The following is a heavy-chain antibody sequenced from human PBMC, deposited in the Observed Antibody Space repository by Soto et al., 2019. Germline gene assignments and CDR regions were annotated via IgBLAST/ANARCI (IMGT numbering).Heavy chain of an antibody. V-gene: IGHV1-46*01. CDR1: GYTFTSYY. Sequence: ASVKVSCKASGYTFTSYYMHWVRQAPGQGLERMGIINPSGGSTSYAQKFQGRVTMTRDTSTSTVYMELSSLRSEDTAVYYCARVRRRIQLWSNNYYYYGMDVWGQGTTVTVSS. J-gene: IGHJ6*02. CDR3: ARVRRRIQLWSNNYYYYGMDV. CDR2: INPSGGST. D-gene: IGHD5-18*01.